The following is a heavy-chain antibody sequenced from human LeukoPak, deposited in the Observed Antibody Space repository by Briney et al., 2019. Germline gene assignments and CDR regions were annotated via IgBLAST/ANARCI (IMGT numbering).Heavy chain of an antibody. V-gene: IGHV1-24*01. CDR2: FDPEHGEM. J-gene: IGHJ4*02. CDR3: ATGGPWDLLKY. CDR1: GDTLAELS. D-gene: IGHD1-26*01. Sequence: ASVKVSCKVSGDTLAELSTHWVRQAPGKGLEWMGGFDPEHGEMIYAQKLQGRVTMTEDRSTDTAYMELSSLRSEDTAVYYCATGGPWDLLKYWGQGTLVTVSS.